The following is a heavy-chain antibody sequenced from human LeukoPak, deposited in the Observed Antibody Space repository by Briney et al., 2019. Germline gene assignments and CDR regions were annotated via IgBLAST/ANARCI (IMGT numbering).Heavy chain of an antibody. CDR1: GFTFSSYA. J-gene: IGHJ4*02. CDR3: AKDLNPFGVVPLPHY. CDR2: ISGSGGST. D-gene: IGHD3-3*01. Sequence: GGSLRLSCAASGFTFSSYAMSWVRQAPGKGLEWASAISGSGGSTYYADSVKGRFTISRDNSKNTLYLQMNSLRAEDTAVYYCAKDLNPFGVVPLPHYWGQGTLVTVSS. V-gene: IGHV3-23*01.